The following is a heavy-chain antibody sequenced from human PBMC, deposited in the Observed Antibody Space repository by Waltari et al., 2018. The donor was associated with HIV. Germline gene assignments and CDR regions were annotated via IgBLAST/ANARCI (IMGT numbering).Heavy chain of an antibody. D-gene: IGHD3-3*01. V-gene: IGHV3-53*02. Sequence: EVQLVQSGGGVFSPVTSVRLSCAVSGTLVSDNYMSWMRQAPGKGLEWVAVLYGDGTTYYADSVKGRFVVSRDKAKNMFFLQMDYPRGADSATYFCARGIRYYAPWGQGVLVSVS. CDR3: ARGIRYYAP. CDR2: LYGDGTT. J-gene: IGHJ5*02. CDR1: GTLVSDNY.